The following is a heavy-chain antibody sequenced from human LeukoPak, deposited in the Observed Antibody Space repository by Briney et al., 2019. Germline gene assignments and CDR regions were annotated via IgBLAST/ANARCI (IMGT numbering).Heavy chain of an antibody. D-gene: IGHD2-21*02. CDR3: AKDPPIGVVVTDTRFDY. CDR1: GLTFSSYA. J-gene: IGHJ4*02. Sequence: GGSLRLSCAASGLTFSSYAMSWLRQAPRKGLEWVAAISSSGSRKDYADSVKGRFTISRDNSKNTLYLQMNSLRAEDTAVYYCAKDPPIGVVVTDTRFDYGGRGTLVTVSS. CDR2: ISSSGSRK. V-gene: IGHV3-23*01.